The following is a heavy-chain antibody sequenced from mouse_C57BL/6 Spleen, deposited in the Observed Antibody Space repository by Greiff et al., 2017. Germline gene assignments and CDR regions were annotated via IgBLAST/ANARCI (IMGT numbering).Heavy chain of an antibody. Sequence: EVQLQQSGTVLARPGASVQMSCKTSGYTFTSYWMHWVHQRPGQGLAWIGAIYPGNSDTSYNQKFKGKAKLTAVTSASTAYMELSSLTNEDSAVYYCTRQTTVADCDYWGQGTTLTVSS. J-gene: IGHJ2*01. CDR1: GYTFTSYW. V-gene: IGHV1-5*01. CDR3: TRQTTVADCDY. D-gene: IGHD1-1*01. CDR2: IYPGNSDT.